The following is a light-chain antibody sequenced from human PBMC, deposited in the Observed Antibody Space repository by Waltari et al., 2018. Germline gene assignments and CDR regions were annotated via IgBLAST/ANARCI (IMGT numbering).Light chain of an antibody. Sequence: DIQVTQSPSAMSASVGDRVTNTCRASQGISNNLAWFQQRPGTVPKRLIYRASGLESGVRSRFSGSGSGTEFTLTISSLQPEDVATYYCLQHRTYPWTFGQGTKVEIK. CDR1: QGISNN. V-gene: IGKV1-17*03. CDR3: LQHRTYPWT. J-gene: IGKJ1*01. CDR2: RAS.